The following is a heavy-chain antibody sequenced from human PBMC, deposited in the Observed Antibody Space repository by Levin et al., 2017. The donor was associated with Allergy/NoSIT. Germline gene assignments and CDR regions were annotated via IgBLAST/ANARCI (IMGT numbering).Heavy chain of an antibody. J-gene: IGHJ6*03. D-gene: IGHD2-2*01. CDR1: GYTFKNYG. CDR3: ARFVVTPVSYFYMDV. Sequence: ASVKVSCKASGYTFKNYGISWVRQAPGQGLEWMGWISTHNGNTNYAQSFLGRVTMTTDTSTSTADMELRSLISDDTAVYYCARFVVTPVSYFYMDVWGKGTTVTVSS. V-gene: IGHV1-18*01. CDR2: ISTHNGNT.